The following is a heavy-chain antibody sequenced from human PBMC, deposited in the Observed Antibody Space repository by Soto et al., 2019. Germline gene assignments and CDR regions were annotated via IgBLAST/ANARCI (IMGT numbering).Heavy chain of an antibody. J-gene: IGHJ6*03. V-gene: IGHV3-48*01. CDR2: ISSSSSTI. D-gene: IGHD3-10*01. CDR1: GFTFSSYS. Sequence: VQLVESGGGLVQPGGSLRLSCAASGFTFSSYSMNWVRQAPGKGLEWVSYISSSSSTIYYADSVKGRFTISRDNAKNSLYLQMNSLRAEDTAVYYCARAPYYYGSGSYYYYMDVWGKGTTVTVSS. CDR3: ARAPYYYGSGSYYYYMDV.